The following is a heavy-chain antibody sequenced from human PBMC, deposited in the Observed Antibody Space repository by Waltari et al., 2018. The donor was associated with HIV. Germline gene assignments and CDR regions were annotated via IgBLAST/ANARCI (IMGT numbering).Heavy chain of an antibody. V-gene: IGHV3-7*01. CDR1: FW. Sequence: FWMSWVRQAPGKGLEWVANIKQDGGEKYYVDSVKGRFTISRDNAKKSLYLQMNSLRAEDTAVYYCARDRPPDDYSNYYYHYGMDVWGQGTTVTVSS. CDR3: ARDRPPDDYSNYYYHYGMDV. J-gene: IGHJ6*02. CDR2: IKQDGGEK. D-gene: IGHD4-4*01.